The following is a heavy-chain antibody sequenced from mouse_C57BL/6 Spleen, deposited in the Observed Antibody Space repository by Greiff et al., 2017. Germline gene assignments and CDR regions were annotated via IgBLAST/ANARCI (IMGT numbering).Heavy chain of an antibody. D-gene: IGHD2-2*01. J-gene: IGHJ3*01. CDR2: ISGGGGNT. CDR1: GFTFSSYT. CDR3: ASPYGYDRAWFAY. V-gene: IGHV5-9*01. Sequence: EVQRVESGGGLVKPGGSLKLSCAASGFTFSSYTMSWVRQTPEKRLEWVATISGGGGNTYYPDSVKGRFTISRDNAKNTLYLQMSSLRSEDTALYYCASPYGYDRAWFAYWGQGTLVTVSA.